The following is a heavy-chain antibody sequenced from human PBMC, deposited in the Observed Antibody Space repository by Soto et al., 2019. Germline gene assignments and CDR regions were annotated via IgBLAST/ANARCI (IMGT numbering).Heavy chain of an antibody. CDR2: IAHDGSNA. V-gene: IGHV3-30-3*01. CDR3: ARGDREDILVVVGARPGEYGIDI. Sequence: QVQLVESGGGVVQPGGSLRLSCTASGFTFRNHAMHWVRQAPGKGLECLAVIAHDGSNAFYRDSVKGRFTVSRDNSKNTLSLYMYSRTSEDTGVYYCARGDREDILVVVGARPGEYGIDIWGQGTTVIVSS. D-gene: IGHD2-15*01. J-gene: IGHJ6*02. CDR1: GFTFRNHA.